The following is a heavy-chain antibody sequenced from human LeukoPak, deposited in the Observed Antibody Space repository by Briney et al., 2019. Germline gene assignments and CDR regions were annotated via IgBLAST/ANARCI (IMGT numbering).Heavy chain of an antibody. J-gene: IGHJ4*02. CDR1: GYTFTSYA. CDR3: ARESGYYYDSSGPDPGGY. V-gene: IGHV7-4-1*02. CDR2: INTNTGNP. D-gene: IGHD3-22*01. Sequence: WASVKVSCKASGYTFTSYAMNWVRQAPGQGLEWMGWINTNTGNPTYAQGFTGRFVFSLDTSVSTAYLQISSLKAEDTAVYYCARESGYYYDSSGPDPGGYWGQGTLVTVSS.